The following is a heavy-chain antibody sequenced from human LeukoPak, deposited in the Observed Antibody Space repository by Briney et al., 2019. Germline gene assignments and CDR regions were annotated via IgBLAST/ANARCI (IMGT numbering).Heavy chain of an antibody. Sequence: PRGSLRLSCAASGFTFSNYAMNWVRQAPRKGLEWVSVITSGGSTYYADSVKGRFTISRDNSKNTLYLQMNSLRAEDTAVYYCAERLPVVGDRNRAFDYWGEGTLVTVSS. CDR2: ITSGGST. J-gene: IGHJ4*02. CDR1: GFTFSNYA. D-gene: IGHD2-21*02. V-gene: IGHV3-23*01. CDR3: AERLPVVGDRNRAFDY.